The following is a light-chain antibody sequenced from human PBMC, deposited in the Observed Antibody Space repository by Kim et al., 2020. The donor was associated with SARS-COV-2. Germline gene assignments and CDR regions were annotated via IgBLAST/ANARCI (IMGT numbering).Light chain of an antibody. CDR1: SLRSYY. Sequence: ALGQTGRITCKGDSLRSYYAIWYQQKPGQAPVLVIYGKNNRPSGIPDRFSGSSSGNTASLTITGAQAEDEADYYCNSRDSSGNHVVFGGGTQLTVL. V-gene: IGLV3-19*01. J-gene: IGLJ2*01. CDR2: GKN. CDR3: NSRDSSGNHVV.